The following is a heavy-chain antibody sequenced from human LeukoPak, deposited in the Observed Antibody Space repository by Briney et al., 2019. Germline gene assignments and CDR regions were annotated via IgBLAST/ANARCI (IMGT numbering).Heavy chain of an antibody. CDR3: ARILDTAMVADAFDI. CDR1: GYTFTSYG. J-gene: IGHJ3*02. V-gene: IGHV1-18*01. Sequence: ASVTVSCKASGYTFTSYGISWVRQAPGQGLEWMGWISAYNGNTNYAQKLQGRVTMTTDTSTSTAYMELSSLRSEDTAVYYCARILDTAMVADAFDIWGQGTMVTVSS. CDR2: ISAYNGNT. D-gene: IGHD5-18*01.